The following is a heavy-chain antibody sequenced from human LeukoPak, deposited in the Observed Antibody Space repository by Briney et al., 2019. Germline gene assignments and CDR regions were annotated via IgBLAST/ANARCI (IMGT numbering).Heavy chain of an antibody. CDR1: GGSFSGYY. D-gene: IGHD3-10*01. V-gene: IGHV4-34*01. J-gene: IGHJ4*02. Sequence: SETLSLTCAVYGGSFSGYYWSWIRQPPGKGLEWIGEINHSGSTNYNPSLKSRVTISVDTSKNQFSLKLSSVTAADTAVYYCARVGRVWFGELLRNYFDYWGQGALVTVSS. CDR3: ARVGRVWFGELLRNYFDY. CDR2: INHSGST.